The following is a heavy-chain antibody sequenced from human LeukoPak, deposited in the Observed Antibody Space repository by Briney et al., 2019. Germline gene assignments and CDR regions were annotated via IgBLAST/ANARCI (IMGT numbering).Heavy chain of an antibody. CDR1: GFTFSSHG. Sequence: GETLRLSCAASGFTFSSHGMNWVRQAPGKGLEWVSSIFPSGGEIHYADSVRGRFTISRDNSKSTLSLQMNSLRAEDTAVYYCTREDKSSWHPLDYWGQGTLVTVSS. CDR3: TREDKSSWHPLDY. V-gene: IGHV3-23*01. J-gene: IGHJ4*02. CDR2: IFPSGGEI. D-gene: IGHD6-13*01.